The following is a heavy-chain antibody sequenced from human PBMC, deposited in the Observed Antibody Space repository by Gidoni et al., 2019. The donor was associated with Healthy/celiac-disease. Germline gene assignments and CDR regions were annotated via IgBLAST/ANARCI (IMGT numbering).Heavy chain of an antibody. CDR3: TTERGFGELLRNNNWFDP. CDR2: IKSKTDGGTT. D-gene: IGHD3-10*01. CDR1: GFTFSNAW. Sequence: EVQLVESGGGLVKPGGSLRLSCAASGFTFSNAWMNWVRQAPGKGLEWVGRIKSKTDGGTTDYAAPVKGRFTISRDDSKNTLYLQMNSLKTEDTAVYYCTTERGFGELLRNNNWFDPWGQGTLVTVSS. V-gene: IGHV3-15*07. J-gene: IGHJ5*02.